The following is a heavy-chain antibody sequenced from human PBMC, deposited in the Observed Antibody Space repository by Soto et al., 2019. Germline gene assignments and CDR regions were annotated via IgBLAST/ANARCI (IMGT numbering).Heavy chain of an antibody. CDR3: ARGSEYSYGYHYSCMDV. J-gene: IGHJ6*02. Sequence: GGSLTLSCAPSRFMLSMDWLHSVLHAPGKRLVWVSHINSDGGTTTYADSVKRRFTSSRDNAKNTLYLQMNSLRAEDTAVYYFARGSEYSYGYHYSCMDVWGQWTTVT. CDR1: RFMLSMDW. D-gene: IGHD5-18*01. CDR2: INSDGGTT. V-gene: IGHV3-74*01.